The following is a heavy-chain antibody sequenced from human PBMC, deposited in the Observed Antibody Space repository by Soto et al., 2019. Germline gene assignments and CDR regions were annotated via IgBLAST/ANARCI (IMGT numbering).Heavy chain of an antibody. Sequence: EVQLVESVGGLVQPGGSLRLSCAASGFTFSRYWMHWVRQAQGKGLVWVSRIAGEGISTNYADSVKGRFTASRDNAKHTVYLEMSSLRAEDTAVYYCIRDLRSGEFWGQGTLVTVSS. CDR3: IRDLRSGEF. CDR1: GFTFSRYW. V-gene: IGHV3-74*01. CDR2: IAGEGIST. J-gene: IGHJ4*02. D-gene: IGHD6-19*01.